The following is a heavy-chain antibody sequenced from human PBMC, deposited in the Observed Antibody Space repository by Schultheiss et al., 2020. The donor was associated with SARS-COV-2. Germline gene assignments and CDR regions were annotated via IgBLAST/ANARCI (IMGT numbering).Heavy chain of an antibody. CDR2: IWYDGSNK. V-gene: IGHV3-33*08. Sequence: GGSLRLSCAASGFTFSSYAMSWVRQAPGKGLEWVAVIWYDGSNKYYADSVKGRFTISRDNAKNSLYLQMNSLRAEDTAVYYCARVSGSQGYWGQGTLVTVSS. CDR3: ARVSGSQGY. CDR1: GFTFSSYA. D-gene: IGHD1-26*01. J-gene: IGHJ4*02.